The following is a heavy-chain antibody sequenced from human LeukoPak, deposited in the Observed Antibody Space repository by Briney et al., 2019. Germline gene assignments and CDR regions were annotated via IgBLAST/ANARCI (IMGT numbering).Heavy chain of an antibody. Sequence: PGGSLRLSCAASGFTFSSYSMNWVRQAPGKGLEWVSYIGSSSATIYYTDSVKGRFTISRDNAKNSLYLQMNSLRAEDTAVYYCARNRARSGSDFDSWGQGTLVAVSS. J-gene: IGHJ4*02. CDR3: ARNRARSGSDFDS. D-gene: IGHD5-12*01. CDR2: IGSSSATI. CDR1: GFTFSSYS. V-gene: IGHV3-48*04.